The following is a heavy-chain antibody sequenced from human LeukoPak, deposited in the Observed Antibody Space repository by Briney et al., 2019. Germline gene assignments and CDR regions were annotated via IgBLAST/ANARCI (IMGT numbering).Heavy chain of an antibody. V-gene: IGHV3-30*02. Sequence: GGSLRLSCAASGFTFSFFGMHWVRQAPGKGLEWVAFIRSDGDNKYYADSVKGRFTISRDNSKSTLYLQMNSLRAEDTAVYYCARDPIAARAFDYWGQGTLVTVSS. J-gene: IGHJ4*02. CDR2: IRSDGDNK. D-gene: IGHD6-6*01. CDR1: GFTFSFFG. CDR3: ARDPIAARAFDY.